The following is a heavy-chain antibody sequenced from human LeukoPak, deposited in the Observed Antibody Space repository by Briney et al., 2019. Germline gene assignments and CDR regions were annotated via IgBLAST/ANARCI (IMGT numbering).Heavy chain of an antibody. Sequence: PGGSLRLSCAASGCTFSSYAMHWVRQAPGKGLEWVAVISYDGSNKYYADSVKGRFTISRDNSKNTLYLQVNSLRAEDTAVYYCARDLRRARCPYSSGWYDYWGQGTLVTASP. D-gene: IGHD6-19*01. V-gene: IGHV3-30-3*01. CDR1: GCTFSSYA. J-gene: IGHJ4*02. CDR2: ISYDGSNK. CDR3: ARDLRRARCPYSSGWYDY.